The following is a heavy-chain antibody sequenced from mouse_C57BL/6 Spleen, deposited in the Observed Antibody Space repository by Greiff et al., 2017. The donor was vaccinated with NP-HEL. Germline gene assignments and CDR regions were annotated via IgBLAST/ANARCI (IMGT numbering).Heavy chain of an antibody. Sequence: EVKLMESGGDLVKPGGSLKLSCAASGFTFSSYGMSWVRQTPDKRLEWVATISSGGSYTYYPDSVKGRFTISRYTAKNTLYLQMSCLKSKDPAMYYCARHPYGTTVVATSDYFDYWGHGTTLTVSS. D-gene: IGHD1-1*01. J-gene: IGHJ2*01. V-gene: IGHV5-6*01. CDR1: GFTFSSYG. CDR3: ARHPYGTTVVATSDYFDY. CDR2: ISSGGSYT.